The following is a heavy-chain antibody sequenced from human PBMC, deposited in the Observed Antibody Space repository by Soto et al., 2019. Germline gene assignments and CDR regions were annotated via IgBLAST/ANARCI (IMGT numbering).Heavy chain of an antibody. CDR1: VFTFISYW. CDR2: INSDGSST. J-gene: IGHJ6*02. CDR3: ARAGYSYGANKNYYYYYYGMDV. Sequence: GWSLRLSCASSVFTFISYWMHWVRQAPGKGLVWVSRINSDGSSTSYADSVKGRFTISRDNAKNTLYLQMNSLRAEDTAVYYCARAGYSYGANKNYYYYYYGMDVWGQGTTVTVSS. D-gene: IGHD5-18*01. V-gene: IGHV3-74*01.